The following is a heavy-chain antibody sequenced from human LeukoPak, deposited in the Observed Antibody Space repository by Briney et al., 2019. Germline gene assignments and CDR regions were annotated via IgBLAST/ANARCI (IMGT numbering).Heavy chain of an antibody. J-gene: IGHJ4*02. CDR2: IIPIFGTA. Sequence: SVKVSCKASGGTFSSYAISWVRQAPGQGLEWMGGIIPIFGTANYAQKFQGRVTMTRDTSISTAYMELSRLRSDDTAVYYCARERNPEYCSSTSCYFGYWGQGTLVTVSS. CDR1: GGTFSSYA. V-gene: IGHV1-69*05. CDR3: ARERNPEYCSSTSCYFGY. D-gene: IGHD2-2*01.